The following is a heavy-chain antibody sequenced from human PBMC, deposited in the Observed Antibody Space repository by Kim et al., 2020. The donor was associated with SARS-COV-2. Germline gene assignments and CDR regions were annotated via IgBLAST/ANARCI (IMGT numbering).Heavy chain of an antibody. Sequence: SETLSLTCAVYGGSFSGYYWSWIRQPPGKGLEWIGEINHSGSTNYNPSLMSRVTISVDTSKNQFSLKLSSVTAADTAVYYCARGRYYDSSGYYRYWGQGTLVTVSS. CDR1: GGSFSGYY. CDR2: INHSGST. D-gene: IGHD3-22*01. CDR3: ARGRYYDSSGYYRY. V-gene: IGHV4-34*01. J-gene: IGHJ4*02.